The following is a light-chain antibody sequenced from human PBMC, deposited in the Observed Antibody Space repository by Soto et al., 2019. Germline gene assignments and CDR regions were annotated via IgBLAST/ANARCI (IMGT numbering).Light chain of an antibody. J-gene: IGKJ4*01. V-gene: IGKV3-15*01. CDR1: QSISGN. CDR3: QRYDNWPLT. Sequence: EIVMTQSPATLSVSPGESATLSCRASQSISGNLAWYQQKPGLSPRLLIYHTSTRATGVPARFSGSGSGTEFSLTISSLQSEDFAVYCCQRYDNWPLTFGGGTKVEIK. CDR2: HTS.